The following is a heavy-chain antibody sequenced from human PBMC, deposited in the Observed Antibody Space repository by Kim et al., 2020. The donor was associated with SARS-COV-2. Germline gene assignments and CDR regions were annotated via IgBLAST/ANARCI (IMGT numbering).Heavy chain of an antibody. J-gene: IGHJ4*02. Sequence: VKGRFTISRDNSKNTLYLQMNSLRAEDTAVYYCAKDKSIAAAAPSGGIDYWGQGTLVTVSS. V-gene: IGHV3-23*01. D-gene: IGHD6-13*01. CDR3: AKDKSIAAAAPSGGIDY.